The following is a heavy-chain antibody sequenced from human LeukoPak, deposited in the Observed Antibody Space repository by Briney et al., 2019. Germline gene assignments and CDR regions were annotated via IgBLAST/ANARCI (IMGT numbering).Heavy chain of an antibody. J-gene: IGHJ4*02. D-gene: IGHD3-10*01. CDR1: GYTFTGYY. CDR2: INPNSGGT. Sequence: ASVKVSCKASGYTFTGYYMHWVRQAPGQGLEWMGWINPNSGGTNYAQKFQGRVTMTRDTSISTAYMELSRLRSDDTAVYYCARDYYGSGSYKSFDYWGQGTLVTVSS. CDR3: ARDYYGSGSYKSFDY. V-gene: IGHV1-2*02.